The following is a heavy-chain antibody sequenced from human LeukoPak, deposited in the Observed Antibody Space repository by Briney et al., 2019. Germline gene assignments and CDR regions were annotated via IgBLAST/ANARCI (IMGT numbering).Heavy chain of an antibody. V-gene: IGHV4-4*07. D-gene: IGHD3-10*01. CDR3: ARDHVYGSGSPYYYYGMDV. J-gene: IGHJ6*02. CDR2: IYAGGST. Sequence: SETLSLTCTVSGGSISSYYWSWIRQPAGEGLEWIGRIYAGGSTNYNPSLMSRVTMPVDTSKNQFSLKLSSVTAADTAVYYCARDHVYGSGSPYYYYGMDVWGQGTTVTVSS. CDR1: GGSISSYY.